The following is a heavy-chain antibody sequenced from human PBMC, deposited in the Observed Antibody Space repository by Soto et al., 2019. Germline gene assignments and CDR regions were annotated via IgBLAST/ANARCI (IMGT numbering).Heavy chain of an antibody. CDR3: ARAICSGSYLEY. Sequence: EVQLVPSGAEVKKPGESLKISCKGSGYTFDTYWIAWVRQMPGKGLEWMGIIYPGDSDTRYSASFEGQVTLSADKSIITAYLQWSSLKALDNAMYYCARAICSGSYLEYWGQGTLVTVSS. V-gene: IGHV5-51*01. D-gene: IGHD3-10*02. CDR1: GYTFDTYW. CDR2: IYPGDSDT. J-gene: IGHJ4*02.